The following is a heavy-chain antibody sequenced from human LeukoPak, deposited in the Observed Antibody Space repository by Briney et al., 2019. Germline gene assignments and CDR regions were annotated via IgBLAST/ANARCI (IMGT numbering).Heavy chain of an antibody. Sequence: GGSLRLSCADFGFTFSSYAMSWVRQAPGKGLEWVSAISGSGGSTYYADSVKGRFTISRDNSKNTLYLQMNSLRAEDTAVYYCARDLSDIVVVPAATRTFDYWGQGTLVTVSS. CDR3: ARDLSDIVVVPAATRTFDY. CDR2: ISGSGGST. CDR1: GFTFSSYA. V-gene: IGHV3-23*01. D-gene: IGHD2-2*01. J-gene: IGHJ4*02.